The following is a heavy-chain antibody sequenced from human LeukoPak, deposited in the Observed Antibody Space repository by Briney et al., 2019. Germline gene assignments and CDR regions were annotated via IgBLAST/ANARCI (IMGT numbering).Heavy chain of an antibody. CDR1: GFTFSSYA. V-gene: IGHV3-64*01. J-gene: IGHJ4*02. CDR2: ISSNGGST. D-gene: IGHD1-26*01. Sequence: GGSLRLSCAASGFTFSSYAMHWVRQAPGKGLEYVSAISSNGGSTYYANSVKGRFTISRDNSKNTLYLQMGSLRAEDMAVYYCARESGGSYSVDYWGQGTLVTVSS. CDR3: ARESGGSYSVDY.